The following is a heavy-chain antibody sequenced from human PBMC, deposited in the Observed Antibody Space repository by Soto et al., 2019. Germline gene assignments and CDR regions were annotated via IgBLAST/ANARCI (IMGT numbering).Heavy chain of an antibody. CDR3: ARGSAGRGSYYSGMDV. CDR2: INHSGGI. Sequence: SETLSLTCAVYGGSFSGYYWSWIRQPPGKGLEWIGEINHSGGINYNPSLKSRVTIAVDTSKNQFSLKLNSVTAADTAVYYCARGSAGRGSYYSGMDVWGQGTTVTVS. J-gene: IGHJ6*02. D-gene: IGHD2-15*01. CDR1: GGSFSGYY. V-gene: IGHV4-34*01.